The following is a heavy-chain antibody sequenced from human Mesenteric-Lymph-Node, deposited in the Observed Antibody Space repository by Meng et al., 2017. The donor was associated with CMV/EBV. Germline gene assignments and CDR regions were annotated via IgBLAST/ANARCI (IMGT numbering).Heavy chain of an antibody. CDR3: ARNYGSGSYFFDY. Sequence: GGSLRLSCAASGFTFSSYGMHWVRQAPGKGLEWVSLTYSDGRTYYADSVKGRFTISRDNSKNTLYLQMNSLRAGDTAVYYCARNYGSGSYFFDYWGQGTLVTVSS. J-gene: IGHJ4*02. CDR2: TYSDGRT. V-gene: IGHV3-NL1*01. D-gene: IGHD3-10*01. CDR1: GFTFSSYG.